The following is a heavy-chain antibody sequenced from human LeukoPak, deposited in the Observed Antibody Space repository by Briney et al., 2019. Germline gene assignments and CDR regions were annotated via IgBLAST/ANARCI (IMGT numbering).Heavy chain of an antibody. D-gene: IGHD5-18*01. J-gene: IGHJ4*02. CDR1: GGTFSSYA. V-gene: IGHV1-69*04. Sequence: SVKVSCKACGGTFSSYAISWVRQAPGQGLEWMGRIIPILGIANYAQKFQGRVTITADKSTSTAYMELSSLRSEDTAVYYCARDHVVDTAMMNWGQGTLVTVSS. CDR2: IIPILGIA. CDR3: ARDHVVDTAMMN.